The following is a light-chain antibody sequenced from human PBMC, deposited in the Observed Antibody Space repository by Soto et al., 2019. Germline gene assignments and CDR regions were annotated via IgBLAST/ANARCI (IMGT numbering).Light chain of an antibody. CDR2: EDN. Sequence: NFILTQPHSVSASPGKTVTISCTRSSGSIASNYVQWYQQRPGSSPTTVIYEDNQRPSGVPDRFSGSIDSSSNSASLTISGLKTEDEADYYCQSYDRSNWVFGGGTQLTVL. CDR1: SGSIASNY. V-gene: IGLV6-57*01. CDR3: QSYDRSNWV. J-gene: IGLJ3*02.